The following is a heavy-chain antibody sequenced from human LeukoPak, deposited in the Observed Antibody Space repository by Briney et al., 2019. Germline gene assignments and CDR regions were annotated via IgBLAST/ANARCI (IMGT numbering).Heavy chain of an antibody. CDR1: GGSIYSYY. V-gene: IGHV4-59*08. CDR3: ARHGPTAIYGLGPIDN. Sequence: SETLSLTCTVSGGSIYSYYWSWFREPPGMGLEWIGFISDNGTTNYNPSLKSRLTISVDTSKNQFSLKLTSVAAADTAVYYCARHGPTAIYGLGPIDNWGQGTLVTVSS. J-gene: IGHJ4*01. D-gene: IGHD2-21*02. CDR2: ISDNGTT.